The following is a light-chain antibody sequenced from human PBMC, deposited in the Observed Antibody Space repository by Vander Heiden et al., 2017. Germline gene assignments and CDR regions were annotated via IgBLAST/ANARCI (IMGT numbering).Light chain of an antibody. CDR3: QQTDNLPYN. V-gene: IGKV1-39*01. CDR1: QNVSNF. CDR2: AGS. Sequence: DIQMTQSPSPLSASVGDRVTITCRTSQNVSNFLSWYQQKPGKAPKLLIYAGSRWQRGVPSRFSGSGSGTEFTLTFSRLQPEDLATYYCQQTDNLPYNFGQGTKLEI. J-gene: IGKJ2*01.